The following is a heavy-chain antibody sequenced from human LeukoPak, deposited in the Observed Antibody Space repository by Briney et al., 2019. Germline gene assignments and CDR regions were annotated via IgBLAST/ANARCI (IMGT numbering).Heavy chain of an antibody. CDR3: ARDPDSNYYDSSGYAHDAFDI. V-gene: IGHV4-31*01. J-gene: IGHJ3*02. D-gene: IGHD3-22*01. CDR2: IYYSGST. Sequence: SETLSLTCTVSGVSISSGDYSWSWIRQPPGKGLEWIWYIYYSGSTYYNPSLKSLVAISVDTSKNQFSLKLSSVTAADTAVYYCARDPDSNYYDSSGYAHDAFDIWGQGTMVTVSS. CDR1: GVSISSGDYS.